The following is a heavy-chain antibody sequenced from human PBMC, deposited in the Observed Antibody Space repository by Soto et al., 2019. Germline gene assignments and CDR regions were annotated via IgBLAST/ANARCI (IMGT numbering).Heavy chain of an antibody. Sequence: GGSLRLSCAASGFTFSSYAMSWVRQAPGKGLEWVSAISGSGGSTYYADSVKGRFTISRDNSKNTLYLQMNSLRAEDTAVYYCAKDQKDSSSWYYFDYWGQGTLVTVSS. V-gene: IGHV3-23*01. CDR3: AKDQKDSSSWYYFDY. CDR1: GFTFSSYA. D-gene: IGHD6-13*01. J-gene: IGHJ4*02. CDR2: ISGSGGST.